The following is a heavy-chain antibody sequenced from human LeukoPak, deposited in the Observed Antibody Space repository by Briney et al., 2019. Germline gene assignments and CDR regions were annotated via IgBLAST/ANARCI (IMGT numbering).Heavy chain of an antibody. CDR3: AQTRWLQLGWYFDY. J-gene: IGHJ4*02. CDR1: GGTFSSYA. CDR2: IIPIFGTA. D-gene: IGHD5-24*01. Sequence: ASVKVSCKASGGTFSSYAISWVRQAPGQGREWMGGIIPIFGTANYAQKFQGRVTITADESTSTAYMELSSLRSEDTAVYYCAQTRWLQLGWYFDYWGQGTLVTVSS. V-gene: IGHV1-69*13.